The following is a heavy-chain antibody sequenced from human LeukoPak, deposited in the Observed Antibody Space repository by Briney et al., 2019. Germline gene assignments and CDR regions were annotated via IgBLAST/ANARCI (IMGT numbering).Heavy chain of an antibody. D-gene: IGHD3-10*01. CDR1: GGSISSYH. CDR2: IYTSGST. Sequence: PSETLSLTCTVSGGSISSYHWSWIRQPAGKGLEWIGRIYTSGSTNYNPSLKSRVTMSVDTSKNQFSLKLSSVTAADTAVYYCAGRTMVRGVRDYWGQGTLVTVSS. CDR3: AGRTMVRGVRDY. V-gene: IGHV4-4*07. J-gene: IGHJ4*02.